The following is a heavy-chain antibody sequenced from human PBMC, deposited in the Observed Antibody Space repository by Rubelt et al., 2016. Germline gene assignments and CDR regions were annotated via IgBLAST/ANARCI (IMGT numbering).Heavy chain of an antibody. J-gene: IGHJ4*02. V-gene: IGHV2-5*02. D-gene: IGHD6-13*01. CDR3: ERRLSSYSSNGNGGYLDD. Sequence: QITLKESGPTLVKPTQTLTLTCAFSGFSLTTYGVGVGWIRQPPGEALEWLALIYWDDDKRYSPSLKSRLTITKDTSKIQVVLTLTNMDPVDTATYYCERRLSSYSSNGNGGYLDDWGQGTLVTVSS. CDR1: GFSLTTYGVG. CDR2: IYWDDDK.